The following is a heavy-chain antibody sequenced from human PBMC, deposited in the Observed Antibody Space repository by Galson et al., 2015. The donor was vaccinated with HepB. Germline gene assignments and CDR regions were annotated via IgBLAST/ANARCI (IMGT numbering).Heavy chain of an antibody. D-gene: IGHD3-3*02. CDR1: GYSFSSYW. J-gene: IGHJ4*02. V-gene: IGHV5-51*01. CDR2: IYPGDSDT. CDR3: ARHHLWAKVTESPFDS. Sequence: QSGAEVKKPGESLKISCKGSGYSFSSYWIGWVRQMPGKGLEWMGIIYPGDSDTTYSPSFQGQVTISADKSISTAYLQWRSLKASDTAMYYCARHHLWAKVTESPFDSWGQGTLVTVSS.